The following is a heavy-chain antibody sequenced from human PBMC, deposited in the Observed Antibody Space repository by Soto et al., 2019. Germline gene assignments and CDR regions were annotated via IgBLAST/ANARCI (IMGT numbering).Heavy chain of an antibody. D-gene: IGHD2-15*01. Sequence: SETLSLTCTVSGGSVSSGSYYWSWIRQPPGKGLEWIGYIYYSGSTNYNPSLKSRVTISVDTSKNQFSLKLSSVTAADTAVYYCARVPYCRGGSCYSGSFDIWGQGTMVTVSS. CDR3: ARVPYCRGGSCYSGSFDI. V-gene: IGHV4-61*01. CDR2: IYYSGST. CDR1: GGSVSSGSYY. J-gene: IGHJ3*02.